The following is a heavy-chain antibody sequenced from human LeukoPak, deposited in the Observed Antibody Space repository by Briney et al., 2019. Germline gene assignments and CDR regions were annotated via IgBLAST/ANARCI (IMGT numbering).Heavy chain of an antibody. CDR1: GGSFSGYY. J-gene: IGHJ6*02. V-gene: IGHV4-34*01. CDR2: INHSGST. Sequence: KPSETLCLTCAVYGGSFSGYYWSWIRQPPGKGLEWIGEINHSGSTNYNPSLKSRVTISVDTSKNQFSLKLSSVTAADTAVYYCARAPLYYDILTGYRASYYYYGMDVWGQGTTVTVSS. D-gene: IGHD3-9*01. CDR3: ARAPLYYDILTGYRASYYYYGMDV.